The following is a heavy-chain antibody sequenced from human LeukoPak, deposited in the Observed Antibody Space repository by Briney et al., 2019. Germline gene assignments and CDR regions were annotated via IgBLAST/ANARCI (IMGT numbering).Heavy chain of an antibody. D-gene: IGHD3-3*01. J-gene: IGHJ6*03. CDR1: GFTFSSYA. CDR2: ISFDGSDK. V-gene: IGHV3-30*04. CDR3: AKTSLSDPSGHYYYMDV. Sequence: GRSLRLSCAASGFTFSSYAMHWVRQAPGKGLEWVALISFDGSDKYYADSVKARFTISRDNSQNTVSLQLNNLRIEDTALYYCAKTSLSDPSGHYYYMDVWGKGTTVTVSS.